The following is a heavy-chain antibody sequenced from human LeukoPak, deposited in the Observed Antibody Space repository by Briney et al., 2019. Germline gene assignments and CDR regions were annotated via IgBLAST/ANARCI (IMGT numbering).Heavy chain of an antibody. Sequence: SVKVSCKASGFTFTSSAMQRVRQARGQRLEWIGWIVVGSGNTNYVQKFQERVTITRDMSTSTAYMELSSLRSEDTAVYYCAADRYDSSGYYHFDYWGQGTLVTVSS. D-gene: IGHD3-22*01. J-gene: IGHJ4*02. CDR2: IVVGSGNT. CDR1: GFTFTSSA. CDR3: AADRYDSSGYYHFDY. V-gene: IGHV1-58*02.